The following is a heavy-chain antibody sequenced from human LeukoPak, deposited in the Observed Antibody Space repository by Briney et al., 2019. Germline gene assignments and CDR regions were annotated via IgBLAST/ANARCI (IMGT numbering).Heavy chain of an antibody. D-gene: IGHD5-12*01. V-gene: IGHV4-39*01. CDR3: ARVHSGYDFGNRKYYYFDY. J-gene: IGHJ4*02. Sequence: SETLSLTCTVSGGSISSSSYYWGWLRQPPGKGLEWIGTVYYDGSTYYNPSLKSRVTLSRDPSKNQFSLKLSSVTAADTAVYYCARVHSGYDFGNRKYYYFDYWGQGTLVTVSS. CDR1: GGSISSSSYY. CDR2: VYYDGST.